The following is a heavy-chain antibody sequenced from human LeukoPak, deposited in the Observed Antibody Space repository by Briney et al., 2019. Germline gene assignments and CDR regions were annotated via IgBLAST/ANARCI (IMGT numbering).Heavy chain of an antibody. V-gene: IGHV3-23*01. CDR3: AKGNGYSYGRYYFDY. J-gene: IGHJ4*02. CDR1: GFTFSSYA. CDR2: ITASGGNT. D-gene: IGHD5-18*01. Sequence: GGSLTLSCAASGFTFSSYAMGWVRQAPGKGLEWVSAITASGGNTYYADSVKGRFTISRDNSKNTLYLQVNSLRAEDTAVYYCAKGNGYSYGRYYFDYWGQGTLVTVSS.